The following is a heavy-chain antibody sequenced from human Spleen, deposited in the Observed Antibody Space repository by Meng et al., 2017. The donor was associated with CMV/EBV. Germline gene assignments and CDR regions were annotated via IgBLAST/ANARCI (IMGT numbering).Heavy chain of an antibody. V-gene: IGHV1-18*01. CDR1: GYTFNSYG. J-gene: IGHJ6*02. D-gene: IGHD3-10*01. CDR3: ARDSYSYYYGSGSYTYYYYGMDV. CDR2: INTYNGNT. Sequence: ASVKVSCKASGYTFNSYGVTWVRQAPGQGLEWMGWINTYNGNTNYAQKFQGRVTMTTDTSTSTAYMELRSLRSDDTAVYYCARDSYSYYYGSGSYTYYYYGMDVWGQGTTVTVSS.